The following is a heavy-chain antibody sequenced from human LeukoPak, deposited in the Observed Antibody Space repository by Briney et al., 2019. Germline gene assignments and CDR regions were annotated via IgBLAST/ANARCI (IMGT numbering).Heavy chain of an antibody. J-gene: IGHJ4*02. V-gene: IGHV3-21*01. CDR1: GFTFSSYS. Sequence: GGSLRLSCAASGFTFSSYSMNWIRQAPGKGLEWVSSISSSSSYIYYADSVKGRFTISRDNAKNSLYLQMNSLRAEDTAVYYCARGGRRGIVATMFRDLACSLDYWGQGTLVTVSS. CDR2: ISSSSSYI. D-gene: IGHD5-12*01. CDR3: ARGGRRGIVATMFRDLACSLDY.